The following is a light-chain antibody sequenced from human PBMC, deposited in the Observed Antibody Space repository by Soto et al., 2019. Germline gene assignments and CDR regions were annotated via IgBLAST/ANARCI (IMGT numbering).Light chain of an antibody. J-gene: IGLJ1*01. CDR3: AAWDDSLNGHV. CDR1: SSNIGTSS. Sequence: QSVLTQPHSASGTPGQRVTISCSGSSSNIGTSSVHWFQQLPGTAPKLFISTTNQRPSGVPERFSGSKSGTSASLAISGLQSEDEADYYCAAWDDSLNGHVFGTGTKLTVL. CDR2: TTN. V-gene: IGLV1-44*01.